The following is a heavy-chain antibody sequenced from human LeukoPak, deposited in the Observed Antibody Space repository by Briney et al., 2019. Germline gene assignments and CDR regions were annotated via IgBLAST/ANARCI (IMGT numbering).Heavy chain of an antibody. CDR3: ARGLNSGSYTQFDP. CDR2: INPNSGGT. D-gene: IGHD1-26*01. J-gene: IGHJ5*02. CDR1: GYTFTSYY. Sequence: GASVKVSCKASGYTFTSYYMHWVRQAPGQGLEWMGWINPNSGGTNYAQKFQGRVTMTRDTSISTAYMELSRLRSDDTAVYYCARGLNSGSYTQFDPWGQGTLVTVSS. V-gene: IGHV1-2*02.